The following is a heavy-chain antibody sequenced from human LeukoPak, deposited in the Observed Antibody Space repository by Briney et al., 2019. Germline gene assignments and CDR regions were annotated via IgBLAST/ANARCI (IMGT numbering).Heavy chain of an antibody. V-gene: IGHV4-4*02. J-gene: IGHJ5*02. D-gene: IGHD3-10*01. CDR3: AREGITMVRGIANWFDP. CDR2: IYHSGST. CDR1: GGSISSSNW. Sequence: SGTLSLTCAVSGGSISSSNWWSWVRQPPGQGLEWIGEIYHSGSTNYNPSLKSRVTISVDKSKNQFSLKLSSVTAADTAVYYCAREGITMVRGIANWFDPWGQGTLVTVSS.